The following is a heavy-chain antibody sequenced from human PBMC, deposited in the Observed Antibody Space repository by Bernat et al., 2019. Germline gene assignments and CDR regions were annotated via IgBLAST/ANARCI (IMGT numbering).Heavy chain of an antibody. J-gene: IGHJ4*02. CDR3: PKDRSREVKYSSDNSGLWGFDY. CDR2: ITYDVRDN. CDR1: GFTFKNYV. Sequence: VQLVESGGGVVQPGGSLRLSCAASGFTFKNYVMHWVRQAPGKGLDGVAVITYDVRDNYYADSVKGRFTISRDNSKNTLYLQMNSMRHEDTALYYCPKDRSREVKYSSDNSGLWGFDYWGLGTLVTVSS. V-gene: IGHV3-30*18. D-gene: IGHD3-22*01.